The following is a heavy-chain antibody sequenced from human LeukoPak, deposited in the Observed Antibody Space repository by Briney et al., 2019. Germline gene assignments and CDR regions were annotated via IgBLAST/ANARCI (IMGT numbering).Heavy chain of an antibody. J-gene: IGHJ3*02. V-gene: IGHV1-69*13. Sequence: SVKVSCKASGCTFSIYAISWVRQAPGQGLEWMGGIIPIFGTANYAQKFQGRVTITADESTSTAYMELSSLRSEDTAVYYCARGVSGIVVVTPDGAFDIWGQGTMVTVSS. D-gene: IGHD2-21*02. CDR3: ARGVSGIVVVTPDGAFDI. CDR1: GCTFSIYA. CDR2: IIPIFGTA.